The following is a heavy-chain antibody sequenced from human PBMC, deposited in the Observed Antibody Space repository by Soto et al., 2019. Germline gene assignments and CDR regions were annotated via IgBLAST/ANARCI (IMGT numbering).Heavy chain of an antibody. D-gene: IGHD3-16*01. CDR2: INSDETST. J-gene: IGHJ3*02. CDR3: ARGVWGGYRIGTFDI. CDR1: GFTFAIFW. V-gene: IGHV3-74*01. Sequence: XESLRLSWAVSGFTFAIFWMRWVRPAPGDGLVWLSRINSDETSTAYADSVKGRFTVSRDNAKKTLFLQMNSLRADDTAVYYCARGVWGGYRIGTFDIWGQGTVVTVSS.